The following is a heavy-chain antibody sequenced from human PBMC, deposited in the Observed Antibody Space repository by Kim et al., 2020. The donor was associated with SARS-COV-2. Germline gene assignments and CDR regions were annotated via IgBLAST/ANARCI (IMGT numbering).Heavy chain of an antibody. CDR3: ARIGGSLAAAGDY. D-gene: IGHD6-13*01. Sequence: AASGKGRFTSPRGNAKNSLYLQMNSLRAEDTAVYYCARIGGSLAAAGDYWGQGTLVTVSS. V-gene: IGHV3-21*01. J-gene: IGHJ4*02.